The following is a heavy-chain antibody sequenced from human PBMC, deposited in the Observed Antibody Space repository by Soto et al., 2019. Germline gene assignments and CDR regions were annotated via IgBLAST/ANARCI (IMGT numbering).Heavy chain of an antibody. Sequence: GGSLRLSCAASGFTFSSYAMSWVRQAPGKGLEWVSAISGSGGSTYYADSVKGRFTISRDNSKNTLYLQMNSLRAEDTAVYYCAKDRAYYDFWSGYFDAFDIWGQGTMVTVSS. J-gene: IGHJ3*02. CDR3: AKDRAYYDFWSGYFDAFDI. D-gene: IGHD3-3*01. CDR2: ISGSGGST. V-gene: IGHV3-23*01. CDR1: GFTFSSYA.